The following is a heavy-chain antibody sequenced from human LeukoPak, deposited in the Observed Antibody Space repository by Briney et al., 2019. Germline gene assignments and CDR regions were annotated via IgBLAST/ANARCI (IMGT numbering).Heavy chain of an antibody. J-gene: IGHJ4*02. V-gene: IGHV4-39*01. CDR2: IYKSGST. CDR3: ARSLSMAGLT. Sequence: SETLSLTCTVSGDSISSSKYYWGWIRQSPGKGLEWIGSIYKSGSTFYNPSLKSRVIISVDTSRNQFSLKLNSVSAADTAVYYCARSLSMAGLTWGQGTLVTVSS. CDR1: GDSISSSKYY. D-gene: IGHD6-19*01.